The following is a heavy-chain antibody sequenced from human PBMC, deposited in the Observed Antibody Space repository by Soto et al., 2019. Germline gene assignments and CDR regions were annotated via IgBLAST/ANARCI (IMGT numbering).Heavy chain of an antibody. CDR1: GYTFTSYG. CDR2: IIPIFGTA. Sequence: SVKVSCKASGYTFTSYGISWVRQAPGQGLEWMGGIIPIFGTANYAQKFQGRVTITADKSTSTAYMELSSLRSEDTAVYYCAGGIVPAASYYSYGMDVWGQGTTVTVSS. J-gene: IGHJ6*02. CDR3: AGGIVPAASYYSYGMDV. D-gene: IGHD2-2*01. V-gene: IGHV1-69*06.